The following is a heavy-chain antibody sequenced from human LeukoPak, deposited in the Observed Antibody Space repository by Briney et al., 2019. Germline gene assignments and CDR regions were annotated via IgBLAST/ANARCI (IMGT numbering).Heavy chain of an antibody. CDR2: ISSSSSAI. CDR1: GVTFSSYS. D-gene: IGHD6-19*01. Sequence: PGGSLRLSCAASGVTFSSYSMNWVRQAPGKGLGWVSYISSSSSAIYYADSAPGRFTISRDNAKNSLYLQMNSLRPEDTAVYYCASDPLTYSSGWYLPPDYWGQGTLVTVSS. CDR3: ASDPLTYSSGWYLPPDY. J-gene: IGHJ4*02. V-gene: IGHV3-48*01.